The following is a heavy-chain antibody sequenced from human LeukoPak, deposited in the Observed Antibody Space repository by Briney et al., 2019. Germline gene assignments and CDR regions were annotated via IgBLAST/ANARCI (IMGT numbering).Heavy chain of an antibody. V-gene: IGHV3-7*01. CDR1: GFTFSSYW. CDR3: ARARSPALGYFDL. Sequence: PGGSLRLSCAASGFTFSSYWMTWVRQAPGKGLEWVANIGEDGSEKYYVDSVKGRFTISRDNAKNSLYLQVNSLRAEDTAVYYCARARSPALGYFDLWGRGTLGTVSS. CDR2: IGEDGSEK. D-gene: IGHD1-26*01. J-gene: IGHJ2*01.